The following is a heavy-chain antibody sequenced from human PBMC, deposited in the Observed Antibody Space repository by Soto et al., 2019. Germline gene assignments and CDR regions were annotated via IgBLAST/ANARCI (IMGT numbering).Heavy chain of an antibody. J-gene: IGHJ4*02. D-gene: IGHD2-8*02. V-gene: IGHV4-34*01. CDR3: ARDKITGLFDY. Sequence: QVKLQQWGAGLLKPSETLSLTCAVYGGSFSGYYWTWIRQPPGTGLEWIGEINHSGSTNYNPSLKSRVTISVDTSKNQCSLKLTSVTAADTAVYYCARDKITGLFDYWGQGTLGTVSS. CDR1: GGSFSGYY. CDR2: INHSGST.